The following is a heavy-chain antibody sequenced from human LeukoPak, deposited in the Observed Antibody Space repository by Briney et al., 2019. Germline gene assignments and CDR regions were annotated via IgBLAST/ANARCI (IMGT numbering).Heavy chain of an antibody. CDR2: ISYDGSNK. CDR3: AKPRGFGELYLDY. V-gene: IGHV3-30*18. D-gene: IGHD3-10*01. Sequence: GGSLRLSCVASGFTFSSYGMHWVRQAPGKGLEWVAVISYDGSNKYYADSVKGRFTISRDNSKNTLYLQMNSLRAEDTAVYYCAKPRGFGELYLDYWGQGTLVTVSS. CDR1: GFTFSSYG. J-gene: IGHJ4*02.